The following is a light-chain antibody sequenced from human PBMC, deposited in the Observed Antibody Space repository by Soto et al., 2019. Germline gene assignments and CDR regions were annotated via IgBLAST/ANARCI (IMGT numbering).Light chain of an antibody. V-gene: IGLV2-8*01. Sequence: QSVLTQPPSASGSPGQSVTISCTGTSSDVVGYNYVSWYQQHPGKAPKLMIYEVSKRPSGVPDRFSGSKSGNTASLTVSGLQAEDEADYYCSSYAGSHNFLYAFGTGTKVTVL. CDR1: SSDVVGYNY. J-gene: IGLJ1*01. CDR3: SSYAGSHNFLYA. CDR2: EVS.